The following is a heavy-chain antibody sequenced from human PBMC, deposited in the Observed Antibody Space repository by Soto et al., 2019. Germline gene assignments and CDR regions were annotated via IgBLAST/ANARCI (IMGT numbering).Heavy chain of an antibody. J-gene: IGHJ4*02. Sequence: QVQLMQSGAEVRKPGSSVKVSCKASGGTFNKSAISWVRQAPGQGPEWMGGFLPIYSTRNYANSAHKFQGRVTITVDTSTSTAYMELSGLKSDDTGIYYGARGVVVVTNDYFDQGGQGTLVTVSS. CDR3: ARGVVVVTNDYFDQ. CDR1: GGTFNKSA. CDR2: FLPIYSTRNYA. V-gene: IGHV1-69*06. D-gene: IGHD2-2*01.